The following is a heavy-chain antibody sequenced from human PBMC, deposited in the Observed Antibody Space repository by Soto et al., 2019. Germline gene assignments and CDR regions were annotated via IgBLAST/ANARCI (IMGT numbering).Heavy chain of an antibody. D-gene: IGHD3-3*01. CDR3: AKDSRLPGFGLLIHAFDI. CDR1: GFAFNVYA. CDR2: ISGSLGSA. Sequence: LRLSCAVSGFAFNVYATSWVRQAPGKGLEWVSTISGSLGSAYYAASVESRFTISGDNSNNTLYLQMNSLRVEDTATYYCAKDSRLPGFGLLIHAFDIWGHGTMVTV. J-gene: IGHJ3*02. V-gene: IGHV3-23*01.